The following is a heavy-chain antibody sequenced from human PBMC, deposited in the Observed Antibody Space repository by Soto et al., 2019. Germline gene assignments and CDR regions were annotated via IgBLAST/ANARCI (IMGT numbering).Heavy chain of an antibody. D-gene: IGHD2-8*01. J-gene: IGHJ4*02. CDR2: ISSSSRTI. CDR3: ARAPNRALDY. CDR1: GFTFSSYT. V-gene: IGHV3-48*02. Sequence: RXLSCAASGFTFSSYTMHWVRQAPGKGLEWISYISSSSRTIYYADSVKGRFTISRDNAQSSLYLQMTSLRDGDTAVYYCARAPNRALDYWGQGSLVTVSS.